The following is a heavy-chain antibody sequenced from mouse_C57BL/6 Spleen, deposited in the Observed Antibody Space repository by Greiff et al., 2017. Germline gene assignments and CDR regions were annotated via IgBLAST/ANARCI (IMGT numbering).Heavy chain of an antibody. Sequence: QVQLQQPGAELVRPGSSVKLSCKASGYTFTSYWMHWVKQRPIQGLEWIGNIDPSDSETHYNQKFKDKATLTVDKSSSTAYMQLSSLTSEDSAVYYCAIFYYYGSSSLDYWGQGTTLTVSS. J-gene: IGHJ2*01. CDR3: AIFYYYGSSSLDY. CDR1: GYTFTSYW. D-gene: IGHD1-1*01. V-gene: IGHV1-52*01. CDR2: IDPSDSET.